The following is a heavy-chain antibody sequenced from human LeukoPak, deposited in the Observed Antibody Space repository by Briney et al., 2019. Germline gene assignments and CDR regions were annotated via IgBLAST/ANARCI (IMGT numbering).Heavy chain of an antibody. D-gene: IGHD4-23*01. CDR3: ARSYGGNYWFDP. Sequence: ASVKVSCKASGYTFTSYYMHWVRQAPGQGLEWMGIINPSGGSTSYAQKFQGRVTMTRDTSTSTVYMELSRLRSDDTAVYYCARSYGGNYWFDPWGQGTLVTVSS. CDR2: INPSGGST. CDR1: GYTFTSYY. V-gene: IGHV1-46*01. J-gene: IGHJ5*02.